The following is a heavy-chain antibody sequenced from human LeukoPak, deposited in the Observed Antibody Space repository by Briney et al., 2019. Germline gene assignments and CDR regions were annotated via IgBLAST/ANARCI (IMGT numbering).Heavy chain of an antibody. CDR1: GGSFSGYY. V-gene: IGHV4-34*01. CDR2: INHSGST. J-gene: IGHJ5*02. CDR3: AREDAVVPAAKGFDP. Sequence: KPSETLSLTCAVYGGSFSGYYWSWIRQPPGKGLEWMGEINHSGSTNYNPSLKNRVTISVDTSKNQFSLKLSSVTAADTAVYYCAREDAVVPAAKGFDPWGQGTLVTVSS. D-gene: IGHD2-2*01.